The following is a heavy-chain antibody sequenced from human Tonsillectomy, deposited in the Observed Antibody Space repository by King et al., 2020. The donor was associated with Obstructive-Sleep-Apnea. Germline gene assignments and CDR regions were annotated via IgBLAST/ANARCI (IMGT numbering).Heavy chain of an antibody. CDR2: ISHSGST. V-gene: IGHV4-38-2*02. CDR3: ARAIAATPEFVDY. D-gene: IGHD2-15*01. J-gene: IGHJ4*02. Sequence: QLQESGPGLVKPSETLSLTCTVSGYSISSGYYWGWIRQPPGKGLEWIGSISHSGSTYYNPSLKSRVTISVATSKHQFSLKLSSVTAADTAAYYCARAIAATPEFVDYWGQGTLVTVSS. CDR1: GYSISSGYY.